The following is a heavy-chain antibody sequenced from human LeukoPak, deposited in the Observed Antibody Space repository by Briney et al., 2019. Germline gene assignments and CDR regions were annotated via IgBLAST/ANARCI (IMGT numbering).Heavy chain of an antibody. CDR3: ARHGSLADRAFDY. CDR2: IYYSGST. CDR1: GGSISTYY. J-gene: IGHJ4*02. Sequence: PSETLSLTCTVSGGSISTYYWSWIRQPPGKGLEWIGYIYYSGSTNYNPSLKSRVTISVDTSKNQFSLKLSSLTAADTAVYYCARHGSLADRAFDYWGQGTLVTVPS. V-gene: IGHV4-59*08. D-gene: IGHD1-1*01.